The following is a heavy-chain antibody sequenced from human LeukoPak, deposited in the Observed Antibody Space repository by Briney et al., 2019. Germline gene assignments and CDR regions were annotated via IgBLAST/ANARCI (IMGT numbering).Heavy chain of an antibody. CDR1: GGSISSYY. D-gene: IGHD2-21*01. J-gene: IGHJ3*02. V-gene: IGHV4-59*12. CDR2: IYYSGST. Sequence: SETLSLTCTVSGGSISSYYWSWIRQPPGKGLEWIGYIYYSGSTNYNPSLKSRVTISVDTSKNQFSLKLSSVTAADTAVYYCVRGCDVGRLRFAFDIWGQGTMVTVSS. CDR3: VRGCDVGRLRFAFDI.